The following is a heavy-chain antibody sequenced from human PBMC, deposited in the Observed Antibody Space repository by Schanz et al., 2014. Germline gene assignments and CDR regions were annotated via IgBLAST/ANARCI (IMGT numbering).Heavy chain of an antibody. D-gene: IGHD3-10*01. J-gene: IGHJ4*02. CDR2: ISSSGSYI. CDR3: ARDNYYGSGSCAY. Sequence: DVQLLESGGGLVQPGGSLRLSCAASGFTISSYSMNWVRQAPGKGLEWVSSISSSGSYIYYADSVKGRFSISRDNAKNSMYLHMKSLRGEDTAVYYCARDNYYGSGSCAYWGQGTLVTVSS. V-gene: IGHV3-21*06. CDR1: GFTISSYS.